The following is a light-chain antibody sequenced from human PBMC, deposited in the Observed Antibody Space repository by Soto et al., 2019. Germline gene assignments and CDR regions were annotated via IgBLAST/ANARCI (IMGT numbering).Light chain of an antibody. V-gene: IGKV1-39*01. CDR1: QSISSY. CDR2: AAS. CDR3: QQYAKAPLT. J-gene: IGKJ1*01. Sequence: DIQMTQSPSSLSASVGDRVTITCRASQSISSYLNWYQQKPGKAPKLLIYAASSLQSGVPSRFSGSGSGTDFTLTISCLQSEDFAVYYCQQYAKAPLTFGQGTKVDIK.